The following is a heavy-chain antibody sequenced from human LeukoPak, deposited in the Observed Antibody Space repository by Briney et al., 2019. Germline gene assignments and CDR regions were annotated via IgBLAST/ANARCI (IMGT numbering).Heavy chain of an antibody. CDR1: GYTFTSYA. V-gene: IGHV7-4-1*02. D-gene: IGHD3-10*01. CDR3: ARGLLWFGELGAFDI. Sequence: GASVKVSCKASGYTFTSYAMNWVRQAPGQGLEWMGWINTNTGNPTYAQGFTGRFVFSLDTSVSTAYLQISSLKAEDTAVYYCARGLLWFGELGAFDIWGQGTMVTVSS. CDR2: INTNTGNP. J-gene: IGHJ3*02.